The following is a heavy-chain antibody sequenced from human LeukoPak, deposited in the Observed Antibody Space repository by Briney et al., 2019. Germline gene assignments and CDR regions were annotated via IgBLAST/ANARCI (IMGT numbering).Heavy chain of an antibody. J-gene: IGHJ3*02. V-gene: IGHV3-23*01. Sequence: GGALILSWEASGFTFSSHTMILFLQAPGKVLYLISAFSGTGGRTYFANSVKGRFTISRDNSKNTLHLQMNSLRAEDTAVYYCAKGGKYSSGSDAFDIWDQGTTVTVA. CDR2: FSGTGGRT. CDR1: GFTFSSHT. D-gene: IGHD6-19*01. CDR3: AKGGKYSSGSDAFDI.